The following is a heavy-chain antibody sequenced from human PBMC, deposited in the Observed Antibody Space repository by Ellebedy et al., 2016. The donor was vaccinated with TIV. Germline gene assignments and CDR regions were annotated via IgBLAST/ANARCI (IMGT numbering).Heavy chain of an antibody. CDR2: ISYDGSNK. J-gene: IGHJ3*02. D-gene: IGHD6-19*01. V-gene: IGHV3-30-3*01. Sequence: GGSLRLXXAASGFTFNNFAMHWVRQAPGKGLEWVTVISYDGSNKYYADSVKGRLTISRDNSRNTLYLQINSLRAEDTAVYYCARAVAATGAFDIWGQGTMVTVSS. CDR3: ARAVAATGAFDI. CDR1: GFTFNNFA.